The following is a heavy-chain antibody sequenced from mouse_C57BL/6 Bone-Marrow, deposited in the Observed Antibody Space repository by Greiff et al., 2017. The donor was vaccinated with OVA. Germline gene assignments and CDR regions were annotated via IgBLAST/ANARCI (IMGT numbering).Heavy chain of an antibody. CDR3: AREGYYYGSSLFAY. D-gene: IGHD1-1*01. V-gene: IGHV1-19*01. CDR2: INPYNGGT. J-gene: IGHJ3*01. Sequence: EVQLQQSGPVLVKPGASVKMSCKASGYTFTDYYMNWVKQSHGKSLEWIGVINPYNGGTSYNQKFKGKATLTVDKSSSTAYMELNSLTSEDSAVYYCAREGYYYGSSLFAYWGQGTLVTVSA. CDR1: GYTFTDYY.